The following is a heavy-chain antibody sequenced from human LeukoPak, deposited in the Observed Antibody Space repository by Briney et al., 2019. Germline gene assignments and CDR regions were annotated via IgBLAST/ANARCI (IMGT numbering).Heavy chain of an antibody. CDR3: ARAKGASYCGGDCYLDAFDI. Sequence: SETLSLTCTVSGGSISSSSYYWGWIRQPPGKGLEWIGSIYYSGSTYYNPSLKSRVTISVDTSKNQFSLKLSSVTAADTAVYYCARAKGASYCGGDCYLDAFDIWGQGTMVTVSS. CDR1: GGSISSSSYY. V-gene: IGHV4-39*07. D-gene: IGHD2-21*02. CDR2: IYYSGST. J-gene: IGHJ3*02.